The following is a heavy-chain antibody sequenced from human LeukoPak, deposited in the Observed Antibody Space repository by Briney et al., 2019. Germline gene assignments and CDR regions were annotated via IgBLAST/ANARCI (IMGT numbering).Heavy chain of an antibody. CDR2: ISSSSSYI. D-gene: IGHD3-22*01. CDR1: GFTFSSYS. CDR3: AGVNYYDSSGYYDY. Sequence: GGSLRLSCAASGFTFSSYSMNWVRQAPGKGLEWVSSISSSSSYIYHADSVKGRFTISRDNAKNSLYLQMNSLRAEDTAVYYCAGVNYYDSSGYYDYWGQGTLVTVSS. V-gene: IGHV3-21*01. J-gene: IGHJ4*02.